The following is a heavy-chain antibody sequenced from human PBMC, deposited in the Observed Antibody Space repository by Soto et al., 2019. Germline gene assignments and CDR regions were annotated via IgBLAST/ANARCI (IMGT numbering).Heavy chain of an antibody. D-gene: IGHD6-6*01. CDR2: IWYDGSNK. V-gene: IGHV3-33*01. Sequence: QVQLVESGGGVVQPGRSLRLSCAAYGFTFSSYGMHWVRQAPGKRLEWVAVIWYDGSNKYYADSVKGRFTISRDNSKNTLYLQMNSLRAEDTAVYYCASYSSSSFWYFDLWGRGTLVTVSS. CDR1: GFTFSSYG. CDR3: ASYSSSSFWYFDL. J-gene: IGHJ2*01.